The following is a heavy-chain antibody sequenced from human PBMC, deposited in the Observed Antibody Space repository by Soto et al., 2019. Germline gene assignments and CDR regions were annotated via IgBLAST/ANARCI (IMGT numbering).Heavy chain of an antibody. CDR2: INSDGRNT. J-gene: IGHJ4*02. Sequence: EVQLVESGGGLVQPGGSLRLSCAASGFTFSNYWMHWVGQVPGKGLVWVSRINSDGRNTSYADFVKGRFTISRDNAKNTLYLQMDSLGAEDTAVYYCARLLAVAGINYWGQGTLVTVSS. D-gene: IGHD6-19*01. CDR3: ARLLAVAGINY. CDR1: GFTFSNYW. V-gene: IGHV3-74*01.